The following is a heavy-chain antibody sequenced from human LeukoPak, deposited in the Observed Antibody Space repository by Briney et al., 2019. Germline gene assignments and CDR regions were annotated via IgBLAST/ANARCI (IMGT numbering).Heavy chain of an antibody. Sequence: GGSLRLSCVASGFTFNDYAMSWVRQAPGKGLEWVSAISGSGGSTYYADSVKGRFTISRDNSKNTLYLQMNSLRAEDTAVYYCAKDERMVRGVLDYWGQGTLVTVSS. V-gene: IGHV3-23*01. J-gene: IGHJ4*02. CDR1: GFTFNDYA. CDR3: AKDERMVRGVLDY. D-gene: IGHD3-10*01. CDR2: ISGSGGST.